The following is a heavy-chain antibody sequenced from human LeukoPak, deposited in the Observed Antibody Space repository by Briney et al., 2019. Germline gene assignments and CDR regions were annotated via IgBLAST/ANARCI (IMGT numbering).Heavy chain of an antibody. CDR3: AGEVGAPLRWFSGSYFDY. J-gene: IGHJ4*02. CDR1: GGTFSSYA. CDR2: IIPIFGTA. D-gene: IGHD4-23*01. Sequence: SVKVSCKASGGTFSSYAISWVRQAPGQGLEWMGGIIPIFGTANYAQRFQGRVTITADESTGTAYMERSRLRSRDRAGYYCAGEVGAPLRWFSGSYFDYWGQGTLVTVSS. V-gene: IGHV1-69*13.